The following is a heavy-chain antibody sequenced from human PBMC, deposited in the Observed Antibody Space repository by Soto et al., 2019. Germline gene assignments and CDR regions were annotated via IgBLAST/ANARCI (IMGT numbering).Heavy chain of an antibody. Sequence: QVQPVQSGSEVKKHGSSVRVSCKTGSFYAVSWVRQAPGQGLEWMGGLIPVFDTPSYAQKFQGRVTITADESKSTAYMELSSLRSEDTALYYCASTPVTGRYSYYGMDAWDQGIAVTVSS. CDR2: LIPVFDTP. CDR1: GSFYA. J-gene: IGHJ6*02. V-gene: IGHV1-69*01. CDR3: ASTPVTGRYSYYGMDA. D-gene: IGHD4-4*01.